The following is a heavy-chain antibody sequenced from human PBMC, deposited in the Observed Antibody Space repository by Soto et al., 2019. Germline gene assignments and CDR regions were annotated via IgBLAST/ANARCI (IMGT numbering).Heavy chain of an antibody. CDR1: DGSIVDVGCC. J-gene: IGHJ4*02. CDR2: IYYSGSS. Sequence: LLTLCLPWTVVDGSIVDVGCCCSLNHQHPGKGLEWIGYIYYSGSSYYNPSLKSRVTISVDTSKNQFSLKLSSVTAADTAVYYCASGQQVNKPGPGYDLEYLGKGTLDTVSS. CDR3: ASGQQVNKPGPGYDLEY. V-gene: IGHV4-31*02. D-gene: IGHD5-12*01.